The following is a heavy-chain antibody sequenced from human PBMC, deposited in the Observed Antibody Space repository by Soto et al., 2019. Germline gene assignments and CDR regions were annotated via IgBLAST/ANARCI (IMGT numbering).Heavy chain of an antibody. CDR1: GFTFSIYW. Sequence: GGSLRLSCAASGFTFSIYWMSWVRQAPGKGLEWVANIKQDGSEKYYVDSVKGRFTISRDNAKNSLYLQMNSLRAEDTAVYYCAREGPWGLRPNWFDPWGQGTLVTVSS. J-gene: IGHJ5*02. V-gene: IGHV3-7*01. D-gene: IGHD5-12*01. CDR2: IKQDGSEK. CDR3: AREGPWGLRPNWFDP.